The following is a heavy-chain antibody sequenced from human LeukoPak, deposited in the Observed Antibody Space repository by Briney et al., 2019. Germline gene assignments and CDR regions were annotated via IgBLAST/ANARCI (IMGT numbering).Heavy chain of an antibody. CDR1: GGSISSYY. CDR2: IHYSGST. Sequence: PSETLSLTCSVSGGSISSYYWSWIRQPPGKGLEWIGYIHYSGSTNYNPSLKSRVTISVDTSKNQFSLKLSSVTAADTAVYYCARGRGEDARTPPYWGQGTLVTVSS. V-gene: IGHV4-59*01. J-gene: IGHJ4*02. D-gene: IGHD3-16*01. CDR3: ARGRGEDARTPPY.